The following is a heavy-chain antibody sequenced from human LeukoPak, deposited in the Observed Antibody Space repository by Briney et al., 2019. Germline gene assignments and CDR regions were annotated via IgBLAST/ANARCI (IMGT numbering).Heavy chain of an antibody. CDR3: ARGDYMGNWFDP. J-gene: IGHJ5*02. CDR1: GYTFTGYY. D-gene: IGHD4-11*01. Sequence: ASVKVSCKASGYTFTGYYVHWVRQAPGHGLEWMGRINPNSGGTNYAQKFQGRVTMTRDTSISTAYMELIILRSDDTAVCYCARGDYMGNWFDPWGQGTLVTVSS. CDR2: INPNSGGT. V-gene: IGHV1-2*06.